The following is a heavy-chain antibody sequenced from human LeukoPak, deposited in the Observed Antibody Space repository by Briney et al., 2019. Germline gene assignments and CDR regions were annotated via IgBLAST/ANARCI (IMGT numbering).Heavy chain of an antibody. CDR2: INTNTGNP. V-gene: IGHV7-4-1*02. D-gene: IGHD3-22*01. CDR1: GYTFTSYA. CDR3: ARDRPAGYYDSGGYLNNWFDP. Sequence: ASVKVSCKASGYTFTSYAMNWVRQAPGQGLEWMGWINTNTGNPTYAQGSTGRFVFSLDTSVSTAYLQISSLKAEDTAVYYCARDRPAGYYDSGGYLNNWFDPWGQGTLVTVSS. J-gene: IGHJ5*02.